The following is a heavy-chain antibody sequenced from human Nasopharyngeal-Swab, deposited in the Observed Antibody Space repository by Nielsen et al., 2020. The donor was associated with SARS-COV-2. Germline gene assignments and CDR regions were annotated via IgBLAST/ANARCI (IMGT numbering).Heavy chain of an antibody. CDR2: IIPIYGTA. Sequence: SVKVSCKASGGTFSSYAISWVRQAPGQGLEWMGGIIPIYGTANYAQKFQGRVTITADESTSTACMELSSLRSADTAVYYCARGFRLAYCGGDCYWRYYYGMDVWGQGTTVTVSS. J-gene: IGHJ6*02. D-gene: IGHD2-21*02. CDR3: ARGFRLAYCGGDCYWRYYYGMDV. CDR1: GGTFSSYA. V-gene: IGHV1-69*13.